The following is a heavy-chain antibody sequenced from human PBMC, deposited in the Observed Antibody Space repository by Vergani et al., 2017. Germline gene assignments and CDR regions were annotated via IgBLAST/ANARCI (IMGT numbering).Heavy chain of an antibody. J-gene: IGHJ4*02. V-gene: IGHV3-21*04. CDR2: ISSSSSYI. D-gene: IGHD1-26*01. Sequence: WVLSISSSSSYIYYADSVKGRFTISRDNAKNSLYLQMNSLRAEDTAVYYCAREGLYSGSLWGQGTLVTVSS. CDR3: AREGLYSGSL.